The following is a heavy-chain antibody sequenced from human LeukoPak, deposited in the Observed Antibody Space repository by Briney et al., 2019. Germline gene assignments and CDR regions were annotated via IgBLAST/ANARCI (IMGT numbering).Heavy chain of an antibody. CDR3: AKWGDCDVLTGYYVSDY. Sequence: GASLRLSCAASGFTFSNYAMSWVRQAPGKGLEWVSAITGGGSGIYYADSMKSRFTISRDNSKNTLYLQINSLRAEGTAVYYCAKWGDCDVLTGYYVSDYWGQGTLVTVSS. J-gene: IGHJ4*02. CDR1: GFTFSNYA. CDR2: ITGGGSGI. V-gene: IGHV3-23*01. D-gene: IGHD3-9*01.